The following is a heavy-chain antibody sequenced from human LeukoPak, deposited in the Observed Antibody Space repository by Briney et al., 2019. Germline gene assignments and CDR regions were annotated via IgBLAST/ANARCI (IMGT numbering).Heavy chain of an antibody. CDR3: ARFYYDNTGVSCFFDL. J-gene: IGHJ4*02. D-gene: IGHD3-16*01. Sequence: SETLSLTCTISGGSFSRYYWNWIRQAPGKGLEWIGYLYYSDITNYNPSLRSRVTISADTSRNQFSLRLTSVTAADTAVYYCARFYYDNTGVSCFFDLWGQGTRVTVSS. V-gene: IGHV4-59*01. CDR1: GGSFSRYY. CDR2: LYYSDIT.